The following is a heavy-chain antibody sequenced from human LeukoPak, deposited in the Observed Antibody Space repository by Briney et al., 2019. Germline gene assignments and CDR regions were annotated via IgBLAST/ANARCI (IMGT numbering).Heavy chain of an antibody. Sequence: EGSLRLSCAASGFTVSSNYMSWVRQAPGKGLEWVSVIYSGGSTYYADSVKGRFTISRDNSKNTLYLQMNSLRAEDTAVYYCARGHYGDYPKAYFDYWGQGTLVTVSS. J-gene: IGHJ4*02. CDR2: IYSGGST. D-gene: IGHD4-17*01. CDR1: GFTVSSNY. V-gene: IGHV3-53*01. CDR3: ARGHYGDYPKAYFDY.